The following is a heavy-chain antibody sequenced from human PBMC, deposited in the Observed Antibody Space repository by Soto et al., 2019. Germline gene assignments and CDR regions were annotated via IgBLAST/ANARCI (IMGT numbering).Heavy chain of an antibody. V-gene: IGHV4-39*01. CDR3: ARHSRPLYVRYYYDMDV. CDR1: GGSISSSSYY. Sequence: QLQLQESGPGLVKPSETLSLTCTVSGGSISSSSYYWGWIRQPPGKGLEWIGSIYYSGYTYYNPSLKSRVTRSVDTSHNQSSLKLSSVTAADTAVYYCARHSRPLYVRYYYDMDVWGQGTTVTVSS. CDR2: IYYSGYT. D-gene: IGHD3-10*02. J-gene: IGHJ6*02.